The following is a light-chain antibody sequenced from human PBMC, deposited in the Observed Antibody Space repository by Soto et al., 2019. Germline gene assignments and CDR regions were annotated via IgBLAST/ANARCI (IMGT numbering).Light chain of an antibody. Sequence: EIVMTQSPSTLSVSPGERATLSCRASQSVSSNFAWYQQKPGQAPRLLIYGASIRAAGIPARISGSGSGTEFTLTISSLQSEDFAVYSCQQYNNWPLTFGGGTKVDIK. V-gene: IGKV3-15*01. CDR2: GAS. J-gene: IGKJ4*01. CDR3: QQYNNWPLT. CDR1: QSVSSN.